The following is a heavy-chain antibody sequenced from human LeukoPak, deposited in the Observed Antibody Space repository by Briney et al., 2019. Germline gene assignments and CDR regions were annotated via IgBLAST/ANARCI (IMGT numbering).Heavy chain of an antibody. CDR1: GGLISRIEYF. CDR3: ASVSVWELATHSGGSFDY. V-gene: IGHV4-30-4*01. J-gene: IGHJ4*02. Sequence: PSETLSLTCTVSGGLISRIEYFWSWIRQSPVKGLEWLGHVYHTGTTVYSPRLNNRLTVSVDSSRNQFSLTLNSVTAADTAVYYCASVSVWELATHSGGSFDYWGRGSLVTVSS. D-gene: IGHD1-26*01. CDR2: VYHTGTT.